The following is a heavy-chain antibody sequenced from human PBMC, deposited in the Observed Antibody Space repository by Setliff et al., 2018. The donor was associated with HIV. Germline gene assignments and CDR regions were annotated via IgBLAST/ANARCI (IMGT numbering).Heavy chain of an antibody. J-gene: IGHJ4*02. CDR1: GGTFSTFSSSA. V-gene: IGHV1-69*13. CDR3: ATALTANWNYEPHFDY. CDR2: VIPTFGTP. Sequence: SVKVSCKASGGTFSTFSSSAISWVRQAPGQGLEWMGGVIPTFGTPKYPQKFQGRVTITADDSTTTAYMELSRLKPDDTAIYYCATALTANWNYEPHFDYWGQGSLVTVSS. D-gene: IGHD1-7*01.